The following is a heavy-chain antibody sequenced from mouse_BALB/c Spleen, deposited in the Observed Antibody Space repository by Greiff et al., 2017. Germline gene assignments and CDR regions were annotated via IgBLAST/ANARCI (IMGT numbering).Heavy chain of an antibody. V-gene: IGHV5-17*02. CDR1: GFTFSSFG. D-gene: IGHD1-2*01. CDR2: ISSGSSTI. Sequence: EVKLMESGGGLVQPGGSRKLSCAASGFTFSSFGMHWVRQAPEKGLEWVAYISSGSSTIYYADTVKGRFTISRDNPKNTLFLQMTSLRSEDTAMYYCARPITTATYAFAYWGQGTLVTVSA. J-gene: IGHJ3*01. CDR3: ARPITTATYAFAY.